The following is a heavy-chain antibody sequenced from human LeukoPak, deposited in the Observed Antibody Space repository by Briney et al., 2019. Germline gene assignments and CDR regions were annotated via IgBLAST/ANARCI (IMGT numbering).Heavy chain of an antibody. CDR2: IYHSASG. CDR1: GGSISTTNW. J-gene: IGHJ4*02. V-gene: IGHV4-4*02. CDR3: VRDVSQRRHFDY. Sequence: SGTLSLTCAVSGGSISTTNWWNWVRQPPGKGLEWVGEIYHSASGNYNPSLKSRVTISIDKSKNQFSLKLNSVTAADTAVYYCVRDVSQRRHFDYWGQGTLVTVSS. D-gene: IGHD1-1*01.